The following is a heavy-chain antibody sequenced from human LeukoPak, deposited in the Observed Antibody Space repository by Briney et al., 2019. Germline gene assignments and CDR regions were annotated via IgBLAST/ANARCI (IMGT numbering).Heavy chain of an antibody. D-gene: IGHD6-13*01. Sequence: PGGSMRFSCAASGFTFSTYWMTWVRQAPGKGLEWVANIKEDGSDKYYVDSVKGRFTISRDNAKSSLYLQMNGLRAEDTAVYFCARDSGWFRFDSWGQGTLVTVSS. J-gene: IGHJ4*02. CDR3: ARDSGWFRFDS. CDR1: GFTFSTYW. CDR2: IKEDGSDK. V-gene: IGHV3-7*03.